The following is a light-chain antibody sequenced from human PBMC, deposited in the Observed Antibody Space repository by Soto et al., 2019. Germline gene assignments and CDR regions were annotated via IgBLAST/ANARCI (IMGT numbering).Light chain of an antibody. V-gene: IGKV1-5*03. J-gene: IGKJ1*01. CDR2: KAS. CDR3: QHYNSYSEA. Sequence: DIQITQSPSTLSGSVGDRVTITCRASQTISSWLAWYQQKPGKAPKLLIYKASTLKSGVPSRFSGSGSGTEFTLTISSLQTDDFATYYCQHYNSYSEAFGKGTKGDIK. CDR1: QTISSW.